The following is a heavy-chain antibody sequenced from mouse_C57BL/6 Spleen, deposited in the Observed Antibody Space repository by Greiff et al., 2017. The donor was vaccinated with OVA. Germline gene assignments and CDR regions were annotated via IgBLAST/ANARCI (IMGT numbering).Heavy chain of an antibody. J-gene: IGHJ1*03. Sequence: EVKLQQSGPELVKPGASVKISCKASGYTFTDYYMNWVKQSHGKSLEWIGDINPNNGGTSYNQKFKGKATLTVDKSSSTAYMELRSLTSEDSAVYYCARGFYYYGSSYVWYFDVWGTGTTVTVSS. CDR1: GYTFTDYY. CDR3: ARGFYYYGSSYVWYFDV. V-gene: IGHV1-26*01. D-gene: IGHD1-1*01. CDR2: INPNNGGT.